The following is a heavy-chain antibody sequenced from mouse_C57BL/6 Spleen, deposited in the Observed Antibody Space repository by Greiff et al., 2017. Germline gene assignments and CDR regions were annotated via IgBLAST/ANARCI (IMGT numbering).Heavy chain of an antibody. D-gene: IGHD2-5*01. J-gene: IGHJ3*01. CDR1: GFNFTDYY. CDR3: TPAYCSNYPSVAY. CDR2: IDPEDGDT. V-gene: IGHV14-1*01. Sequence: VQLQQSGAELVRPGASVKLSCTASGFNFTDYYMHWVKQRPEQGLEWIGRIDPEDGDTEYAPKFQGKATMTADTSSNTAYLQLSSLTSEDTADYYGTPAYCSNYPSVAYWGQGTLVTVSA.